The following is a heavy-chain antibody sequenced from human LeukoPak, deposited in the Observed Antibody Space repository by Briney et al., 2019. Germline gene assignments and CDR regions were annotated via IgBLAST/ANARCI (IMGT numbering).Heavy chain of an antibody. CDR1: EFTFTAYA. CDR2: IYSGGST. V-gene: IGHV3-66*01. D-gene: IGHD3-16*01. J-gene: IGHJ5*02. Sequence: GESLRLSCAASEFTFTAYAMSWVRQAPGKGLEWVSVIYSGGSTYYADSVKGRFTISRDNSKNTLYLQMNSLRAEDTAVYYCARGGGPAKNWFDPWGQGTLVTVSS. CDR3: ARGGGPAKNWFDP.